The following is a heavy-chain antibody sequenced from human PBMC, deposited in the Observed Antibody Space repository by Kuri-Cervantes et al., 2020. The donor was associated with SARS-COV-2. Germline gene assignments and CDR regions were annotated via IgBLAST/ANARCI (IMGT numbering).Heavy chain of an antibody. V-gene: IGHV3-33*01. D-gene: IGHD3-22*01. CDR3: ARPSNFHHDSGAYV. CDR1: GFTFSSYG. CDR2: IWYDGSNK. Sequence: LSLTCAASGFTFSSYGMHWVRQAPGKGLEWVALIWYDGSNKYYADSVKGRFTISRDNFKNTVYLQMNSLRAEDTAVYYCARPSNFHHDSGAYVWGQGTTVTVSS. J-gene: IGHJ6*02.